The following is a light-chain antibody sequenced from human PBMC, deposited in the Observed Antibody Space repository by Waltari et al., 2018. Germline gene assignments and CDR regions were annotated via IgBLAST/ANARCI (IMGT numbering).Light chain of an antibody. Sequence: QSALPQPASVSGSPGQSLTIPCPGTTTHIRGFNLSSWYQQRPGRAPKLIIYDASKRPSGVSVRFSGSKSGNTASLTISGLQAEDEADYYCSSYTRVSASVVFGGGTKLTVL. V-gene: IGLV2-14*01. CDR1: TTHIRGFNL. CDR2: DAS. CDR3: SSYTRVSASVV. J-gene: IGLJ2*01.